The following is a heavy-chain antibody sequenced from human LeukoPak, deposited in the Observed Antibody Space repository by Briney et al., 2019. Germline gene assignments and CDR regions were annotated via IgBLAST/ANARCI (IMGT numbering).Heavy chain of an antibody. CDR2: INPYNINI. V-gene: IGHV1-18*01. CDR1: GYTFSNYG. Sequence: GASVKVSCKASGYTFSNYGVNWVRQAPGQGLEWMGWINPYNINILYSARFQGRVIMTRDTSTSTVYMELRGLRSDDTAVYFCAREDRNAFDIWGQGTMITVSS. J-gene: IGHJ3*02. D-gene: IGHD1-14*01. CDR3: AREDRNAFDI.